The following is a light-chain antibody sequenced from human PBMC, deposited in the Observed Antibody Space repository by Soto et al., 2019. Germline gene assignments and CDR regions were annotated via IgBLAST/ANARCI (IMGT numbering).Light chain of an antibody. CDR3: QPYGRSPYT. V-gene: IGKV3-20*01. CDR1: QSVSSSY. Sequence: EIVLTQSPGTLSLSPGERATLSCRASQSVSSSYLAWYQQKPGQAPRLLIYGASSRATGIPDRFSGSGSGTDFTLTISRMEPEDFAVYFCQPYGRSPYTFGQGTKLEIK. CDR2: GAS. J-gene: IGKJ2*01.